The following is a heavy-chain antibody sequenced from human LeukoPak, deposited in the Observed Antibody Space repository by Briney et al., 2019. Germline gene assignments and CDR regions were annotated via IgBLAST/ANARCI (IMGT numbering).Heavy chain of an antibody. D-gene: IGHD3-9*01. CDR3: ARDLGHYDILTGYTYYFDY. CDR2: IYSGGST. CDR1: GFTVSSNY. J-gene: IGHJ4*02. V-gene: IGHV3-53*01. Sequence: GGSLRLSCAASGFTVSSNYMSWVRQAPGKGLEWVSVIYSGGSTYYADSVKGRFTISRDNSKNTLYLQMNSLRAEDTAVYYCARDLGHYDILTGYTYYFDYWGQGTLVTVSS.